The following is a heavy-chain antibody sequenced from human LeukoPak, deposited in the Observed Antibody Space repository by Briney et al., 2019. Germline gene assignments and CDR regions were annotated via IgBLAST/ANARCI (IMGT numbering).Heavy chain of an antibody. CDR3: AREMHRGSYYFDY. CDR1: GGSFSGYY. CDR2: ISSSSSYI. V-gene: IGHV3-21*01. J-gene: IGHJ4*02. Sequence: ETLSLTCAVYGGSFSGYYWSWVRQAPGKGLEWVSSISSSSSYIYYADSVKGRFTISRDNAKNSLYLQMNSLRAEDTAVYYCAREMHRGSYYFDYWGQGTLVTVSS. D-gene: IGHD1-26*01.